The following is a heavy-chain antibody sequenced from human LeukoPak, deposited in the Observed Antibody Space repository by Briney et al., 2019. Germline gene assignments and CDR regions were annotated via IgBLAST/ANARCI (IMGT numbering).Heavy chain of an antibody. CDR2: ISSSGNTI. Sequence: GGSLRLSCAASGFTFSNYEMNWVRQAPGKGLEWVSYISSSGNTIYYADSVKGRFTISRDNAKNSLYLQMDSLRVEDTAEYYCARDPYSGNYGAYYYYYMDVWGKGTTVTVSS. CDR1: GFTFSNYE. D-gene: IGHD1-26*01. CDR3: ARDPYSGNYGAYYYYYMDV. V-gene: IGHV3-48*03. J-gene: IGHJ6*03.